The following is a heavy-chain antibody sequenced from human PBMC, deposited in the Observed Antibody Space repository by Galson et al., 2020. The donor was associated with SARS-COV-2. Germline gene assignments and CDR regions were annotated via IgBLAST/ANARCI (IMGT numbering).Heavy chain of an antibody. V-gene: IGHV1-69*13. CDR1: VGNFRNYV. J-gene: IGHJ6*02. CDR2: IIPIFGAA. Sequence: SVKVSCKAFVGNFRNYVISWVRQAPGQGLEWMGWIIPIFGAANYAQKCHGRLTITADESTSTAYMELRSLRSEDTALYYCARDSPPYNTAQLGMDVWGQGTTGTVSS. CDR3: ARDSPPYNTAQLGMDV. D-gene: IGHD1-1*01.